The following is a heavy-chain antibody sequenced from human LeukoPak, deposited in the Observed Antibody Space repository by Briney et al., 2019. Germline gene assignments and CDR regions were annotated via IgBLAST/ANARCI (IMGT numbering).Heavy chain of an antibody. CDR3: AKIDGYSYGPDAFDI. CDR1: GFTFSSYA. Sequence: GGSLRPSCAASGFTFSSYAMSWVRQAPGKGLEWVSAISGSGGSTYYADSVKGRFTISRDNSKNTLYLQMNSLRAEDTAVYYCAKIDGYSYGPDAFDIWGQGTMVTVSS. CDR2: ISGSGGST. D-gene: IGHD5-18*01. V-gene: IGHV3-23*01. J-gene: IGHJ3*02.